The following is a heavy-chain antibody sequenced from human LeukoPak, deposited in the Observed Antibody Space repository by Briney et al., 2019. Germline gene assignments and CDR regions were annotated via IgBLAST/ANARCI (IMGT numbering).Heavy chain of an antibody. CDR3: AKDEKRFCSGGSCYWNY. D-gene: IGHD2-15*01. V-gene: IGHV3-33*06. Sequence: GRSLRLSCAASGFTFSSYGMHWVRQAPGKGLEWVAVIWYDGSNKYYADSVKGRFTISRDNSKSTLYLQMNSLRAEDTAVYYCAKDEKRFCSGGSCYWNYWGQGTLVTVSS. J-gene: IGHJ4*02. CDR2: IWYDGSNK. CDR1: GFTFSSYG.